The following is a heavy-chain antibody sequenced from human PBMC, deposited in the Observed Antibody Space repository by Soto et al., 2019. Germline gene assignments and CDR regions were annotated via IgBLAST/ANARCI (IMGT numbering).Heavy chain of an antibody. J-gene: IGHJ4*02. CDR3: ARGLGGYLDYLDY. CDR2: IIPILGIA. D-gene: IGHD3-16*02. V-gene: IGHV1-69*02. Sequence: GASVKVSCKASGGTFSSYTISWVRQAPGQGLEWMGRIIPILGIANYAQKFQGRVTITADKSTSTAYMELSSLRSEDTAVYYCARGLGGYLDYLDYWGQGTLVTVSS. CDR1: GGTFSSYT.